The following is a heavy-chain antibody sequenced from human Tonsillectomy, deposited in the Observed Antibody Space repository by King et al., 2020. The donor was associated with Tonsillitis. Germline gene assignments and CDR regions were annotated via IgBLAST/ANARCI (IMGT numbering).Heavy chain of an antibody. V-gene: IGHV1-18*01. J-gene: IGHJ6*03. CDR3: ARDSDTSPWYYYYYMDV. CDR1: GYTFTNYG. Sequence: HVQLVESGAEVKKPGASVKVSCKASGYTFTNYGISWVRQAPGQGLEWMGWISVSNGNTNYAQNLQGRVTMTTDTSTSTAYMELRSLSSDDTAVYYCARDSDTSPWYYYYYMDVWGKGTTVTVSS. CDR2: ISVSNGNT.